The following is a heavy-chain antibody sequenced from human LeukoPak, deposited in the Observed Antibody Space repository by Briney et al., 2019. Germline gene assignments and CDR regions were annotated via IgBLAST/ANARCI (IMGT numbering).Heavy chain of an antibody. CDR2: ISSSGSTI. CDR1: GFTFSSYE. V-gene: IGHV3-48*03. J-gene: IGHJ4*02. Sequence: GGSLRLSCAASGFTFSSYEMNWVRQAPGEGLEWVSYISSSGSTIYYADSVKGRFTISRDNAKNSLYLQMNSLRAEDTAVYYCAIGGAIDAPHWGQGTLVTVSS. D-gene: IGHD3-3*01. CDR3: AIGGAIDAPH.